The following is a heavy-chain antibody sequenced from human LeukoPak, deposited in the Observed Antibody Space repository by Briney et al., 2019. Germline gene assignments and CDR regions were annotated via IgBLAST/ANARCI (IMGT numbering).Heavy chain of an antibody. CDR2: MNPNRGNT. D-gene: IGHD2-2*01. J-gene: IGHJ5*02. CDR3: ARGTPAAIGEFDP. CDR1: GYTFTSYD. Sequence: ASVKVSCKASGYTFTSYDINWVRQATGKGLEWMGWMNPNRGNTGYAQKFQARVTMTRNTSKSTAYMELSSLRSEDTAVYYCARGTPAAIGEFDPWGQGTLVTVSS. V-gene: IGHV1-8*01.